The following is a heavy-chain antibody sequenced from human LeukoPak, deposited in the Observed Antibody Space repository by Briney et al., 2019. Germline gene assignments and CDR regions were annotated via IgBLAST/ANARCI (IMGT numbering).Heavy chain of an antibody. CDR3: VKGSSSSRPYYFDY. J-gene: IGHJ4*02. Sequence: PGGSLRLSCAASGFTFSDYAMSWVRQAPGKGLEWFSAITDSGDDTYHADSVKGRFTISRENSKNTLSLQMNSLRVEDTAVYYCVKGSSSSRPYYFDYWGQGTLVTVSS. V-gene: IGHV3-23*01. CDR2: ITDSGDDT. CDR1: GFTFSDYA. D-gene: IGHD3-3*01.